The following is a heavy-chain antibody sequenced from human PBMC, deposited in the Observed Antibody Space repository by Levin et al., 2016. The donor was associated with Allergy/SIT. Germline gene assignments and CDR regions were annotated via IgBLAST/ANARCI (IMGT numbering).Heavy chain of an antibody. CDR2: IRYDGSNK. CDR3: ARESGYSYGQNWFDP. Sequence: GGSLRLSCAASGFTFSSYGMHWVRQAPGKGLEWVAFIRYDGSNKYYADSVKGRFTISRDNSENTLYLQMNSLRAEDTAVYYCARESGYSYGQNWFDPWGQGTLVTVSS. CDR1: GFTFSSYG. V-gene: IGHV3-30*02. D-gene: IGHD5-18*01. J-gene: IGHJ5*02.